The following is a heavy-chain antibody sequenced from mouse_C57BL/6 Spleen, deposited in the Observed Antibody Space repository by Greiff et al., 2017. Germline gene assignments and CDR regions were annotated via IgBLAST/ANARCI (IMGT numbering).Heavy chain of an antibody. CDR1: GYTFTSYW. V-gene: IGHV1-59*01. D-gene: IGHD2-1*01. Sequence: QVHVKQPGAELVRPGTSVKLSCKASGYTFTSYWMHWVKQRPGQGLEWIGVIDPSDSYTNYNQKFKGKATLTVDTSSSTAYMQLSSLTSEDSAVYYGERNDGNYEGYAMDYWGQGTSVTVSS. J-gene: IGHJ4*01. CDR2: IDPSDSYT. CDR3: ERNDGNYEGYAMDY.